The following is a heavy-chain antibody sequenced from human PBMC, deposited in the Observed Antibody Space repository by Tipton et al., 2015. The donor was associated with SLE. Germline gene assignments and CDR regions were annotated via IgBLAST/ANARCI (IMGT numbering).Heavy chain of an antibody. V-gene: IGHV4-38-2*02. CDR2: GYHSGST. CDR1: GYSITSGYF. D-gene: IGHD4-17*01. CDR3: ARDADYGEDYYYGMDA. J-gene: IGHJ6*02. Sequence: PGLVKPSETLSLSCGVSGYSITSGYFWAWIRQPPGKGLEWIGTGYHSGSTYYNPSLQSRVTISVDTSRNQFSLRLSSVTAADTAVYYCARDADYGEDYYYGMDAWGQGTTVTVSS.